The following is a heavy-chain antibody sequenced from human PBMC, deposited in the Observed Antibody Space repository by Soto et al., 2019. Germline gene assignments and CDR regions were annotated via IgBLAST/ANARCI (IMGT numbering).Heavy chain of an antibody. CDR2: INPNSGGT. CDR1: GYTFTGYY. J-gene: IGHJ3*02. D-gene: IGHD6-19*01. Sequence: QVQLVQSGAEVKKPGASVKVSCKASGYTFTGYYMHWVRQAPGQGLEWMGWINPNSGGTNYAQKLQGWVTMTRDTSISTAYMELSRLRSDDTAVYYCARSQAVAGDFDIWGQGTMVTVSS. V-gene: IGHV1-2*04. CDR3: ARSQAVAGDFDI.